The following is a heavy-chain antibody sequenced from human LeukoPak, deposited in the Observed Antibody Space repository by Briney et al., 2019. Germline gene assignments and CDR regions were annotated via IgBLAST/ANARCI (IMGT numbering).Heavy chain of an antibody. D-gene: IGHD3-10*01. CDR1: GFTFSSYA. J-gene: IGHJ5*02. V-gene: IGHV3-30-3*01. Sequence: QPGRSLRLSCAASGFTFSSYAMHWVRQAPGKGLEWVAVISYDGSNKYYADSVKGRFTISRDNSKNTLYLQMNSLRAEDTAVYYCARDRAGSGSYSSGFDPWGQGTLVTVSS. CDR2: ISYDGSNK. CDR3: ARDRAGSGSYSSGFDP.